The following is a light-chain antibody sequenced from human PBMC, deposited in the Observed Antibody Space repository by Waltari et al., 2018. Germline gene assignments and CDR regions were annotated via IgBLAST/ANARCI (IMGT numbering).Light chain of an antibody. V-gene: IGKV1-5*03. CDR1: QSISKW. Sequence: CRASQSISKWLGWYQQKPGKAPKLLIYKSSTLESGVPSRFSGSGSGTRFPLTISSLQPDDFATYYCQQYNSYSLLSVGGGTKVGIK. CDR3: QQYNSYSLLS. J-gene: IGKJ4*01. CDR2: KSS.